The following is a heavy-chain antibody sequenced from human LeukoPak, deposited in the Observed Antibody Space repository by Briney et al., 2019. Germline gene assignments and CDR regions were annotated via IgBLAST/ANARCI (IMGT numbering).Heavy chain of an antibody. V-gene: IGHV3-23*01. CDR3: AKVYGGSSDF. CDR2: ISVSGGST. J-gene: IGHJ4*02. D-gene: IGHD3-10*02. CDR1: GFTFSSYG. Sequence: GGSLRLSCAASGFTFSSYGMSWVRQAPGKGLEWVSGISVSGGSTYYADSVKGRFTISRDNSKNTLYLQMNSLRAEDTAVYYCAKVYGGSSDFWGQGTLVAVSS.